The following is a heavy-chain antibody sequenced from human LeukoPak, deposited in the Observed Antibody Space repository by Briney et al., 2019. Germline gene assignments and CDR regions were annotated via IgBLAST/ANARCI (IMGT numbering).Heavy chain of an antibody. Sequence: SETLSLTCTVSGGSISSGSYYWSWIRQPAGKGLEWIGRIYTSGSTNYNPSLKSRVTISVDTSKNQFSLKLSSVTAADTAVYYCASLICSSTSCSLSFDYWGQGTLVTVPS. D-gene: IGHD2-2*01. J-gene: IGHJ4*02. CDR2: IYTSGST. CDR1: GGSISSGSYY. V-gene: IGHV4-61*02. CDR3: ASLICSSTSCSLSFDY.